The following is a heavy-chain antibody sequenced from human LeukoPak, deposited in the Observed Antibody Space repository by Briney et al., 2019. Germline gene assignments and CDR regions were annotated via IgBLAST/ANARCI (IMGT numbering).Heavy chain of an antibody. CDR2: IYYSEST. J-gene: IGHJ4*02. CDR3: ARRGFYDSSGYPHFDD. D-gene: IGHD3-22*01. V-gene: IGHV4-39*07. CDR1: GGSISSSSYY. Sequence: SETLSLTCTVSGGSISSSSYYWGWIRQPPGKGLEWIGSIYYSESTSYNPSLKSRVTISIDTSKTQFSLKLSSVTAADTAVYYCARRGFYDSSGYPHFDDWGQGTLVTVSS.